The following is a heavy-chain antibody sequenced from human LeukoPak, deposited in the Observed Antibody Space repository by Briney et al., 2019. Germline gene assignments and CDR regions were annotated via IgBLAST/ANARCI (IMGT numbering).Heavy chain of an antibody. J-gene: IGHJ4*02. CDR1: GFTFSSFS. CDR2: VSTSGSAT. D-gene: IGHD3-22*01. CDR3: ARDTYDSSGYFFDY. Sequence: PGGSLRLSCAASGFTFSSFSMNWVRQAPGKGLEWVSTVSTSGSATYYADSVKGRFTISRDNSKNTLYLQMNSLRAEDTAVYYCARDTYDSSGYFFDYWGQGILVTVSS. V-gene: IGHV3-23*01.